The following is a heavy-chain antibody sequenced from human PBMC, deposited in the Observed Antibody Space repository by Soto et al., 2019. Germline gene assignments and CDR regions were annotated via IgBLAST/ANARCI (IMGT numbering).Heavy chain of an antibody. J-gene: IGHJ6*02. Sequence: QVQLVQSGAEVKKPGSSVKVSCKASGGTFSSYAISWVRQAPGQGLEWMGGIIPIPGTANYAQKFQGRVTITADEYTSTAYMELSSLRSEDTAVYYCARSQGSSTSLEIYYYYYYGMDVWGQGTTVTVSS. V-gene: IGHV1-69*01. CDR1: GGTFSSYA. CDR3: ARSQGSSTSLEIYYYYYYGMDV. D-gene: IGHD2-2*01. CDR2: IIPIPGTA.